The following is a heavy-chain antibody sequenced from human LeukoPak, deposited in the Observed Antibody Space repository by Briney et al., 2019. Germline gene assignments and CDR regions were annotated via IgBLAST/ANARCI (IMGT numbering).Heavy chain of an antibody. CDR2: IKSKTDGGTT. CDR3: TTPEPLAYCGGDCYYPFDY. Sequence: PGGSLRLSCAASGFTFSNAWMSWVRQAPGKGLEWVGRIKSKTDGGTTDYAAPVKGRFTISRDDSRNTLYLQMNSLKTEDTAVYYCTTPEPLAYCGGDCYYPFDYWGQGTLVTVSS. CDR1: GFTFSNAW. V-gene: IGHV3-15*01. D-gene: IGHD2-21*02. J-gene: IGHJ4*02.